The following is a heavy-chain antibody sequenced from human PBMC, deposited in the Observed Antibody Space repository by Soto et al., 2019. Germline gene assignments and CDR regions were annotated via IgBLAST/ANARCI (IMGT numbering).Heavy chain of an antibody. CDR1: GGTFSSYT. V-gene: IGHV1-69*12. CDR2: IIPIFGTA. Sequence: QVQLVQSGAEVKKPGSSVKVSCKASGGTFSSYTITWVRQAPGQGLEWMGGIIPIFGTANYAQKFQGRDTITADESTSTAYMGLSSLRSEDTAVYYWAREGASGSYRSYAMDVWGQGTTVTVSS. CDR3: AREGASGSYRSYAMDV. D-gene: IGHD3-10*01. J-gene: IGHJ6*02.